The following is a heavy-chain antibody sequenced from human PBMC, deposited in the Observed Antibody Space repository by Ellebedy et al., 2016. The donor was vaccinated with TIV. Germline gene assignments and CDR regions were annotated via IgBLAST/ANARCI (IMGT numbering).Heavy chain of an antibody. CDR2: INHTGST. Sequence: SETLSLXXAVYGGSFSGYYWSWIRKPPGKGLEWIGEINHTGSTRYNPSLKSRVTISVDTSKNQVSLKLRSVTAADTAVYYCARGTVALQSLKDFDSWGQGTLVTVSS. J-gene: IGHJ4*02. CDR3: ARGTVALQSLKDFDS. V-gene: IGHV4-34*01. D-gene: IGHD6-19*01. CDR1: GGSFSGYY.